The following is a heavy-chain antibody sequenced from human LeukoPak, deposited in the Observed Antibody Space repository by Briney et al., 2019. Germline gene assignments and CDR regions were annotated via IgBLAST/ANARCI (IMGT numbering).Heavy chain of an antibody. J-gene: IGHJ6*03. CDR3: ARDLDVDTAMVPGYMDV. CDR2: ISGYNGNT. CDR1: GYTFTSYG. Sequence: GASVKVSCKASGYTFTSYGISWVRQAPGLGLEWMVWISGYNGNTKYAQKLQGRVTMTTDTSTSTAYMELRALRSDDTAVYFCARDLDVDTAMVPGYMDVWGKGTTVTVSS. D-gene: IGHD5-18*01. V-gene: IGHV1-18*01.